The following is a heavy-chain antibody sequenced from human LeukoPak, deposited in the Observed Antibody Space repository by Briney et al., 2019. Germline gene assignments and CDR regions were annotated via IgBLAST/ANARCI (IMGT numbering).Heavy chain of an antibody. CDR1: GFTFSNAW. V-gene: IGHV3-15*01. D-gene: IGHD5-12*01. Sequence: GGSLRLSCAASGFTFSNAWMSWVRQAPGKGLEWVGRIKSKTDGGTTDYAAPVKGRFTIPRDDSKNTLYLQMNSLKTEDTAVYYCTTAQYCGYDFDYWGQGTLVTVSS. J-gene: IGHJ4*02. CDR3: TTAQYCGYDFDY. CDR2: IKSKTDGGTT.